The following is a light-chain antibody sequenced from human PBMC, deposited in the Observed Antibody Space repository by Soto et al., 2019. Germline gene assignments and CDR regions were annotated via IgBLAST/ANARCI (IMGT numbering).Light chain of an antibody. J-gene: IGLJ3*02. CDR2: VNSEGSH. CDR3: QTWGTGIRV. Sequence: QLVLTQSPSASASLGASGKLTCTLDSGHSSYAIAWHQQQPEKGPRFLMKVNSEGSHNKGDGIPDRFSGSSSGAERYLTISSLQSEDEADYYCQTWGTGIRVFGGGTKLTVL. V-gene: IGLV4-69*01. CDR1: SGHSSYA.